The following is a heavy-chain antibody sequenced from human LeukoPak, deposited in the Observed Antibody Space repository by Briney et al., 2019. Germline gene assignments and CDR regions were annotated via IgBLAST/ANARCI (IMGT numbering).Heavy chain of an antibody. CDR2: IYSGGST. CDR1: GFTVSSNY. CDR3: ARDPITLIRGVITPAGGWFDP. Sequence: GGSLRLSCAASGFTVSSNYMSWVRQAPGKGLDWVSIIYSGGSTYYADPVKGRFTISRDNSKNTLYLQMNSLRAEDTALYYCARDPITLIRGVITPAGGWFDPWGQGTLVTVSS. V-gene: IGHV3-66*01. J-gene: IGHJ5*02. D-gene: IGHD3-10*01.